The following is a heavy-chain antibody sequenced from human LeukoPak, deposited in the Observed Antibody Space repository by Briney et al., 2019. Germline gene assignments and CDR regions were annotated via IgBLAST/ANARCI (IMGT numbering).Heavy chain of an antibody. CDR2: INSDGSWT. J-gene: IGHJ4*02. V-gene: IGHV3-74*01. D-gene: IGHD2/OR15-2a*01. CDR1: GNYW. CDR3: VSFYETY. Sequence: GGSLRLSCAASGNYWMHWVRQVPGKGLVWVSHINSDGSWTSYAASVKGRFTISKDNANNTVYLQMNSLRAEDTAVYYCVSFYETYWGRGTLVTVSS.